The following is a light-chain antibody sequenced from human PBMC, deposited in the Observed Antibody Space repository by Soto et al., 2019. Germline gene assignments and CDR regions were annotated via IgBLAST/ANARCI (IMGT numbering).Light chain of an antibody. CDR2: GVS. CDR1: QSVNTKY. Sequence: EIVLTQSPGTLSLSPGERATLSCRASQSVNTKYSAWYQQKPGQAPRLLISGVSSRATGIPDRFSGSGSGTDFILTISRVEPEDFAVYYCQQFGTSSLVTFGPGTRWISN. V-gene: IGKV3-20*01. CDR3: QQFGTSSLVT. J-gene: IGKJ3*01.